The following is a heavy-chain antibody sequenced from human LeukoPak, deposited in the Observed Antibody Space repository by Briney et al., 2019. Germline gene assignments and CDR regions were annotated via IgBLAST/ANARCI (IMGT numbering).Heavy chain of an antibody. CDR3: AKDRVGRLNVMEG. D-gene: IGHD1-26*01. J-gene: IGHJ4*02. V-gene: IGHV3-30*02. CDR2: IWYDGSNK. CDR1: GFTFSSYG. Sequence: GGSLRLSCAASGFTFSSYGMHWVRQAPGKGLEWVAVIWYDGSNKYYADSVKGRFTISRDNFKKVLFLQMNSLRAEDTAVYYCAKDRVGRLNVMEGWGQGTLVTVSS.